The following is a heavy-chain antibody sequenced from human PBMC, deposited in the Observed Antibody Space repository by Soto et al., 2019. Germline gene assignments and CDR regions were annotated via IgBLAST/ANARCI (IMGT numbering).Heavy chain of an antibody. CDR3: AKDLSSSGLDY. Sequence: QVQLVESGGGVVQPGRSLRLSCAASGFTFSSYGMHWVRQAPGKGLEWVAVISYDGSNKYYADSVKGRFTISRVNSKNTLYLQMNSPRADDTAAYYCAKDLSSSGLDYCGQGTLVTVSS. J-gene: IGHJ4*02. V-gene: IGHV3-30*18. CDR2: ISYDGSNK. D-gene: IGHD6-6*01. CDR1: GFTFSSYG.